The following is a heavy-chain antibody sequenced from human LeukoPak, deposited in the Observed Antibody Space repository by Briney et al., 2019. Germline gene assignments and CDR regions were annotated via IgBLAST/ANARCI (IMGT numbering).Heavy chain of an antibody. CDR3: ARAPIYSSGWYGDY. CDR2: ISSSGGST. V-gene: IGHV3-23*01. J-gene: IGHJ4*02. CDR1: GFTFSSYA. D-gene: IGHD6-19*01. Sequence: GGSLRLSCAASGFTFSSYAMSWVRQAPGKGLEWVSAISSSGGSTYYADSVKGRFTISRDNSKNTLYLQMNSLRAEDTAVYYCARAPIYSSGWYGDYWGQGTLVTVSS.